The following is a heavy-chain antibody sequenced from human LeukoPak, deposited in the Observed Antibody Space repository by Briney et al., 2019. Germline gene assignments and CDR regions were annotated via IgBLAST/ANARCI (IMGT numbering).Heavy chain of an antibody. CDR2: ISSSGSTI. D-gene: IGHD6-6*01. Sequence: PGGSLRLSCAASGFTFSDYYMSWIRQAPGKGLEWVSYISSSGSTIYYADSVKGRFTISRDNAKNSLYLQMNSLRAEDTTVYYCARVGQLVLFPYYYYYMDVWGKGTTVTVSS. CDR1: GFTFSDYY. V-gene: IGHV3-11*04. J-gene: IGHJ6*03. CDR3: ARVGQLVLFPYYYYYMDV.